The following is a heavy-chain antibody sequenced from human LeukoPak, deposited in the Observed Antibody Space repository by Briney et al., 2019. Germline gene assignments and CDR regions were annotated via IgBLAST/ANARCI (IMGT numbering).Heavy chain of an antibody. CDR1: GYTFTGYY. V-gene: IGHV1-2*02. J-gene: IGHJ4*02. CDR2: INPNSGGT. CDR3: ARDPPTDYDFWSGYYPKTFDY. Sequence: GSVKVSCKASGYTFTGYYMHWVRQAPGQGLEWMGWINPNSGGTNYAQKFQGRVTMTRDTSISTAYMELRSLRSDDTAVYYCARDPPTDYDFWSGYYPKTFDYWGQGTLVTVSS. D-gene: IGHD3-3*01.